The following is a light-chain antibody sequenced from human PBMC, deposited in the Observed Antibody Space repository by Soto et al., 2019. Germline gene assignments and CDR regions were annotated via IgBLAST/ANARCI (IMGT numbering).Light chain of an antibody. CDR3: QQRSDWPLT. V-gene: IGKV3-11*01. CDR1: QSVSSY. CDR2: DAS. J-gene: IGKJ4*01. Sequence: EIVLTQSPATLSLSPGERATLSCRASQSVSSYLAWYRLKPGQAPRLLIYDASTRAAGIPARFSGSGSGTDFTLTISSLEPEDFAVYYCQQRSDWPLTFGGGTKVEIK.